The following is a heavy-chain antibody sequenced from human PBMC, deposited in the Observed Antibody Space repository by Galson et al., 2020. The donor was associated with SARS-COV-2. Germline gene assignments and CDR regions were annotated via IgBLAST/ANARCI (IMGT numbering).Heavy chain of an antibody. CDR3: AKDEVNYGDFRT. Sequence: GRSLRLSCAASGFTFTNHAMSWVRQAPGKGLQWVSTISGSATGTFYADSVRGRFTIARDNTKNMLYLEMNRLSAEDTAIYYCAKDEVNYGDFRTWGQGTLVTGSS. D-gene: IGHD4-17*01. CDR1: GFTFTNHA. J-gene: IGHJ5*02. V-gene: IGHV3-23*01. CDR2: ISGSATGT.